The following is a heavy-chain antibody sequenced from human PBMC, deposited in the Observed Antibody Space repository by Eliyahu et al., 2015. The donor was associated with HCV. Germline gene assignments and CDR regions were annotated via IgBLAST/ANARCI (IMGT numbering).Heavy chain of an antibody. D-gene: IGHD6-13*01. Sequence: AEVKKPGSSVKLSCKASGGTFSSYALSWVRXAPGQXLEWMGGIIPXFGTANYAQXFQGRXTITADKSTSTAYMELSSLRSEDTAVYYCARMRWQQLDYYYGMDVWGQGTTVTVSS. CDR3: ARMRWQQLDYYYGMDV. J-gene: IGHJ6*02. CDR1: GGTFSSYA. CDR2: IIPXFGTA. V-gene: IGHV1-69*06.